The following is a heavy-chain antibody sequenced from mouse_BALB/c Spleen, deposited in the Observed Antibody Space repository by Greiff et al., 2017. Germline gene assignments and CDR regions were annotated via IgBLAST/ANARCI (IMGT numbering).Heavy chain of an antibody. V-gene: IGHV5-6-3*01. J-gene: IGHJ3*01. D-gene: IGHD2-12*01. CDR3: ARDSYSAWFAY. CDR1: GFTFSSYG. Sequence: EVKLVESGGGLVQPGGSLKLSCAASGFTFSSYGMSWVRQTPDKRLELVATINSNGGSTYYPDSVKGRFTISRDNAKNTLYLQMSSLKSEDTAMYYCARDSYSAWFAYWGQGTLVTVSA. CDR2: INSNGGST.